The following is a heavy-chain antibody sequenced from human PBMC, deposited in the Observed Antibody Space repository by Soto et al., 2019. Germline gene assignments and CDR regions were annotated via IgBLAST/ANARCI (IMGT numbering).Heavy chain of an antibody. CDR3: AKRSGYQEAAYLDY. J-gene: IGHJ4*02. CDR1: RFTFSNYG. Sequence: GGSLRLSCAVSRFTFSNYGMNWVRQAPGKGLEWVSSISDDGDSTYYADSVKGRFTISRDNSKNTLYLQMNSLRAEDTAVYYCAKRSGYQEAAYLDYWGQGTLVTVSS. V-gene: IGHV3-23*01. CDR2: ISDDGDST. D-gene: IGHD5-12*01.